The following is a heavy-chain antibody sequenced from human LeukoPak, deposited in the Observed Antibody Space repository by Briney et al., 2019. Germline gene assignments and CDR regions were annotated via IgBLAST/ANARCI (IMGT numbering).Heavy chain of an antibody. CDR3: ARTRWGSGWYGQYYFDY. CDR2: IDLDDDT. D-gene: IGHD6-19*01. V-gene: IGHV2-70*11. CDR1: GFSLSTSGMC. Sequence: SGPALVKPTQTLTLTCTFSGFSLSTSGMCVSWIRQPPGKALEWLVRIDLDDDTYYSTSLKNRLTISKDTSKNPVVLTLTNMDPVDTATYYCARTRWGSGWYGQYYFDYWGQGTLVTVSS. J-gene: IGHJ4*02.